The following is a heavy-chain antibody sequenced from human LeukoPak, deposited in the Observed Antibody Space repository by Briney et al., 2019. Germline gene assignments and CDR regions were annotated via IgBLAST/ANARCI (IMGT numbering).Heavy chain of an antibody. D-gene: IGHD3-10*01. CDR1: GFTFSRYW. CDR3: ARNHGSGYMDV. V-gene: IGHV3-74*01. J-gene: IGHJ6*04. Sequence: PGGSLRLSCAASGFTFSRYWMHWVRQAPGKGLVWVSRINSDGTGTTYADSVKGRFTISRDNAKNTLWLQMNSLRAEDTAVYYCARNHGSGYMDVWGKGTTVTVSS. CDR2: INSDGTGT.